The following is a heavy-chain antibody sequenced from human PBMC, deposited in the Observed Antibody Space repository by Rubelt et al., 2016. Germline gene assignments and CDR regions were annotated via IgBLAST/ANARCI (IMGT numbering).Heavy chain of an antibody. J-gene: IGHJ5*02. CDR3: ARIDCSSTSCDFVDP. CDR1: GYSISSGSY. CDR2: INHRGST. D-gene: IGHD2-2*01. Sequence: QVQLQESGPRLVQPSETLSLTCTVSGYSISSGSYWGWIRQPPGKGLAWIGKINHRGSTNYNPSLKTRVTMSVDTAKNQISRRLGLVTSEDKAVYYWARIDCSSTSCDFVDPWGQGTLVTVAS. V-gene: IGHV4-38-2*02.